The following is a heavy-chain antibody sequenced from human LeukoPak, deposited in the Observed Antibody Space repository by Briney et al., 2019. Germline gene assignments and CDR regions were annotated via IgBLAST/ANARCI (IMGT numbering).Heavy chain of an antibody. D-gene: IGHD2-21*01. J-gene: IGHJ4*02. Sequence: GGSLRLSCEASGFAFSSYWASWVRQGRGTGLEGVANINQDGNSQNYVDSVRGRFTISKDNAKNSVYLQMNSLRAEDTAVYYCARSLWPEDYWGQGILVTVSS. CDR1: GFAFSSYW. CDR2: INQDGNSQ. V-gene: IGHV3-7*01. CDR3: ARSLWPEDY.